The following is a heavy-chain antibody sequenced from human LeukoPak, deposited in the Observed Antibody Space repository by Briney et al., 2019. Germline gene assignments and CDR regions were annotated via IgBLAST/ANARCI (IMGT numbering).Heavy chain of an antibody. CDR3: ARAGQEWFGELGFDQ. Sequence: PGGSLRLSCAASGFTFSSYSMNWVRQAPGKGLEWVANIKQDGSEKNYVESVKGRFTISRDNAKNSLYLQTNSLRAEDTAVYYCARAGQEWFGELGFDQWGQGTLVTVSS. D-gene: IGHD3-10*01. J-gene: IGHJ4*02. V-gene: IGHV3-7*01. CDR2: IKQDGSEK. CDR1: GFTFSSYS.